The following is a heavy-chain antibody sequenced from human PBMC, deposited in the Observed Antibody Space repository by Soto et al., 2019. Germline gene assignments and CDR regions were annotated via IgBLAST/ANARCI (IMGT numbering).Heavy chain of an antibody. V-gene: IGHV1-18*01. CDR1: GYTFTSYG. Sequence: ASVKVSCQASGYTFTSYGISWVRQAPGQGLEWMGWISAYNGNTNYAQKLQGRVTMTTDTSTSTAYMELRSLRSDDTAVYYCARDGYSGYDSAYYYYGMDVWGQGTTVTVSS. D-gene: IGHD5-12*01. CDR3: ARDGYSGYDSAYYYYGMDV. CDR2: ISAYNGNT. J-gene: IGHJ6*02.